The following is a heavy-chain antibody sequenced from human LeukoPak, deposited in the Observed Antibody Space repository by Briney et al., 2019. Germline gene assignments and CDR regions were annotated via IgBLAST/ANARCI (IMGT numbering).Heavy chain of an antibody. V-gene: IGHV3-30*18. CDR2: ISYDGSNK. CDR3: AKVLVRGATDY. J-gene: IGHJ4*02. D-gene: IGHD3-10*01. CDR1: GFTFSSYG. Sequence: PGGSLRLSCAASGFTFSSYGMHWFRQAPGKGLEWVAVISYDGSNKYYADSVKGRFTISRDNSKNTLYLQMNSLRAEDTAVYYCAKVLVRGATDYWGQGTLVTVSS.